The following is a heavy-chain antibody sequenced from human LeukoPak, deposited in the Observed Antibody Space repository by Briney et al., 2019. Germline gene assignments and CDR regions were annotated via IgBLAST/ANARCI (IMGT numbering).Heavy chain of an antibody. Sequence: GGSLRLSCAASGFTFSSYSMNWVRQAPGKGLEWVSSISSSSSYIYYADSVKGRFTISRDNAKNSLYLQMNSLRAEDTAVYYCARTPRQYYDSSGYYGAGTVYFDYWGQGTLVTVSS. CDR2: ISSSSSYI. CDR1: GFTFSSYS. CDR3: ARTPRQYYDSSGYYGAGTVYFDY. D-gene: IGHD3-22*01. J-gene: IGHJ4*02. V-gene: IGHV3-21*04.